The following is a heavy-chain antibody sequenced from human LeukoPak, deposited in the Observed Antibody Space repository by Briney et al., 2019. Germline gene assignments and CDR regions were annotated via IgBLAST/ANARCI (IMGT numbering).Heavy chain of an antibody. Sequence: GGSLRLSCAASGFSFSSYGMHWVRQAPGKGLEWVAFIRYDGSNKYYADSVKGRFTISRDNSKNTLYLQMNSLRAEDTAVYYCARDPGLWLGEEYYFDYWGQGTLVTVSS. V-gene: IGHV3-30*02. CDR3: ARDPGLWLGEEYYFDY. D-gene: IGHD3-10*01. CDR2: IRYDGSNK. CDR1: GFSFSSYG. J-gene: IGHJ4*02.